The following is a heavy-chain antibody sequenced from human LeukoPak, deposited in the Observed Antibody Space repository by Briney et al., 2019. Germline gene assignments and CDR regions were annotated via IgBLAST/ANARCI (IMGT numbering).Heavy chain of an antibody. CDR2: ISISSSYI. D-gene: IGHD3-22*01. Sequence: GGSLRLSCAASGFTFSSYAINWVRQAPGKGLEWVSSISISSSYIYYTDSVKGRFTISRDNAKNSLYLQMNSLRAEDTAVYYCGRSRYYDDSSGYWVNGYIDTWGKGTLVTVSS. CDR1: GFTFSSYA. CDR3: GRSRYYDDSSGYWVNGYIDT. J-gene: IGHJ5*02. V-gene: IGHV3-21*01.